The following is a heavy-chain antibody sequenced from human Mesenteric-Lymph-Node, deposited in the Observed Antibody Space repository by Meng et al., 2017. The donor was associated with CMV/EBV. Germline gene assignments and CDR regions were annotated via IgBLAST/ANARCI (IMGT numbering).Heavy chain of an antibody. Sequence: QVQLQESVPGLVKPSQTLSLTCTFSGDSISSGNNYWSWIRQTAGKGLEWIGRIYTTGSNSYNTSLKSRVTISVDTSKNQFSLTFRSVTAADTAMYYCVRASCSGGICYEDVFHFDYSGLGSLVTVSS. CDR1: GDSISSGNNY. CDR3: VRASCSGGICYEDVFHFDY. V-gene: IGHV4-61*02. J-gene: IGHJ4*02. CDR2: IYTTGSN. D-gene: IGHD2-15*01.